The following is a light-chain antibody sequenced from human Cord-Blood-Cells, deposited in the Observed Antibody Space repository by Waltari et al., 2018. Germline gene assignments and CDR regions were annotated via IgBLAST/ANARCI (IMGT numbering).Light chain of an antibody. CDR2: GAS. Sequence: EIVMTQSPATLSVSAVERATLSCRASQSVSSNLAWYPRKPGQAPRLLIYGASARATGIPASFIGSGSATEFTLTISSLQSEDFAVYYCQQYNNLPPWTFGQGTKVEIK. CDR1: QSVSSN. CDR3: QQYNNLPPWT. J-gene: IGKJ1*01. V-gene: IGKV3-15*01.